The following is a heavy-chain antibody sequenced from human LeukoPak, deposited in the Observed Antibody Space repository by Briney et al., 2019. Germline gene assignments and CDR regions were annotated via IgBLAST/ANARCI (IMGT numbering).Heavy chain of an antibody. J-gene: IGHJ4*02. D-gene: IGHD3-22*01. CDR1: GFTFDDYA. Sequence: PGGSLRLSCAASGFTFDDYAMHWVRQAPGKGLEWVSGISWNSGSIGYADSVKGRFTISRDNAKNSLYLQMNSLRAGDTALYYCAKDRADSSGYYYDYWGQGTLVTVSS. V-gene: IGHV3-9*01. CDR2: ISWNSGSI. CDR3: AKDRADSSGYYYDY.